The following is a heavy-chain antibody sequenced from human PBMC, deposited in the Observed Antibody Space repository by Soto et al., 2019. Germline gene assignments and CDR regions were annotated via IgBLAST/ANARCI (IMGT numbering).Heavy chain of an antibody. CDR2: IYSSGST. J-gene: IGHJ4*02. CDR1: GGSISSGNYF. D-gene: IGHD2-15*01. V-gene: IGHV4-31*02. Sequence: PSETLSLTCTVSGGSISSGNYFWSWIRQHPGKGLEWIGYIYSSGSTYYNPSLESRVTISRDTSKNQFSLRLSSLTAADTAVYYCARNRPNCSGGSCYPRWGQGDLVTVSS. CDR3: ARNRPNCSGGSCYPR.